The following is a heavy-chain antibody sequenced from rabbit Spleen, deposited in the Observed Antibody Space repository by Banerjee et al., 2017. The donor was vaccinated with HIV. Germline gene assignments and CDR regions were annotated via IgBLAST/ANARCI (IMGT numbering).Heavy chain of an antibody. CDR2: SYAGSSGGT. J-gene: IGHJ6*01. D-gene: IGHD8-1*01. CDR1: GVFLNDKDA. V-gene: IGHV1S40*01. CDR3: ARDAGTSFSAYSMGL. Sequence: QSLEESGGGLVKPEGSLTLTCKASGVFLNDKDAMCWVRQAPGKGMEWMACSYAGSSGGTSSAASAKGRFILSKTSSTTATMQLASLTAADTAAYFCARDAGTSFSAYSMGLWGPGTLVTVS.